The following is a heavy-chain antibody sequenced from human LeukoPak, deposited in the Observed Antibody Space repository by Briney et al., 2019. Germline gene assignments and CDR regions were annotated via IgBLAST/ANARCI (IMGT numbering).Heavy chain of an antibody. CDR1: SGSISNFH. Sequence: SETLSLTCSVSSGSISNFHRSWIRQPAGKGLEWIGRIFTSGSTNYNPSLKSRVTISVDTSKNHFSLKLTSVTAADTAVYFCARAFWGGAVDIWGQGTKVTVSS. CDR3: ARAFWGGAVDI. V-gene: IGHV4-4*07. J-gene: IGHJ3*02. D-gene: IGHD3-16*01. CDR2: IFTSGST.